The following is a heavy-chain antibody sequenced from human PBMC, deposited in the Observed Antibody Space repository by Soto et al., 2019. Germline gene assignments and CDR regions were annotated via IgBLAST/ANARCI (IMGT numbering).Heavy chain of an antibody. D-gene: IGHD6-13*01. CDR1: GGSFSGYY. Sequence: TSETLSLTCAVYGGSFSGYYWSWIRQPPGKGLEWIGEINHSGSTNYNPSLKSRVTISVDTSKNQFSLKLSSVTAADTAVYYCARQGIAAAGTTRAYYYYGMDVWGQGTKVT. CDR3: ARQGIAAAGTTRAYYYYGMDV. V-gene: IGHV4-34*01. J-gene: IGHJ6*02. CDR2: INHSGST.